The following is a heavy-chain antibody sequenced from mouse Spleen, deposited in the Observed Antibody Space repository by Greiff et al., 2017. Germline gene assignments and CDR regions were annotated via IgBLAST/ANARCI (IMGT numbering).Heavy chain of an antibody. CDR1: GFAFSSYD. Sequence: EVMLVESGGGLVKPGGSLKLSCAASGFAFSSYDMSWVRQTPEKRLEWVAYISSGGGSTYYPDTVKGRFTISRDNAKNTLYLQMSSLKSEDTAMYYCARHGYDYDEGYAMDYWGQGTSVTVSS. D-gene: IGHD2-4*01. V-gene: IGHV5-12-1*01. CDR2: ISSGGGST. J-gene: IGHJ4*01. CDR3: ARHGYDYDEGYAMDY.